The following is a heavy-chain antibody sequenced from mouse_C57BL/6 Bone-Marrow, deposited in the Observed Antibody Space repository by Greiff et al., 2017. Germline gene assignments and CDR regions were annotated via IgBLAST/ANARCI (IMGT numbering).Heavy chain of an antibody. J-gene: IGHJ1*03. Sequence: DVKLVESAGDLVKPGGSLKLSCAASGFTFSSYGMSWVRQTPDQRLEWVATISSGGSYTFYPDSVKGRFTISRDNDKNTLYLQMSSLKSADTAMYYCERLTEVLFWYFDVWSTGTTGTVSS. CDR3: ERLTEVLFWYFDV. D-gene: IGHD1-1*02. CDR2: ISSGGSYT. V-gene: IGHV5-6*02. CDR1: GFTFSSYG.